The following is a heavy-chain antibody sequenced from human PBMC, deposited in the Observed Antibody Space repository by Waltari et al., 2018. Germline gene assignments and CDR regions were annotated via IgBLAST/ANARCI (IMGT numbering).Heavy chain of an antibody. V-gene: IGHV3-48*03. J-gene: IGHJ5*02. Sequence: EVQLVESGGGLVQPGGSLRLSCAASGFTFSSYEMNWVRQAPGKGLEWVSYISSSGSTIYYADSVKGRFTISRDNAKNSLYLQMNSLRAEDTAVYYCARVGQWLAFNWFDPWGQGTLVTVSS. CDR2: ISSSGSTI. CDR3: ARVGQWLAFNWFDP. CDR1: GFTFSSYE. D-gene: IGHD6-19*01.